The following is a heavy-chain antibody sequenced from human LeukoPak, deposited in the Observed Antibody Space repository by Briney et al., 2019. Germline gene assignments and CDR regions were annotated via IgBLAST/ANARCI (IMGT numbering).Heavy chain of an antibody. CDR1: GFTFSSYW. Sequence: GGSLRLSCAASGFTFSSYWMHWVRQAPGKGLVWVSRINSDGSSTSYADSVKGRFTISRDNAKNTLYLQMNSLRAEDTAVYYCAKTVSAVTTHFDYWGQGTLVTVSS. CDR2: INSDGSST. J-gene: IGHJ4*02. V-gene: IGHV3-74*01. D-gene: IGHD4-11*01. CDR3: AKTVSAVTTHFDY.